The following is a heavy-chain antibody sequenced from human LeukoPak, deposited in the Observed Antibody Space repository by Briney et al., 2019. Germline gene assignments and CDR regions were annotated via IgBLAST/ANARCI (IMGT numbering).Heavy chain of an antibody. J-gene: IGHJ5*02. CDR3: ARDHLANLASRLFDP. CDR2: IYTSGST. V-gene: IGHV4-4*07. D-gene: IGHD3-3*01. CDR1: GGSISSYY. Sequence: SETLSLTCTVSGGSISSYYWSWIRQPAGKGLEWIGRIYTSGSTYYNPSLKSRVTISVDTSKNQFSLKLSSVTAADTAVYYCARDHLANLASRLFDPWGQGTLVTVSS.